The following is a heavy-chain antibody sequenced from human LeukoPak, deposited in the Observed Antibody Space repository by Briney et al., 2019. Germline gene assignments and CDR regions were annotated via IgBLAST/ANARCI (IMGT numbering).Heavy chain of an antibody. D-gene: IGHD2-2*01. Sequence: GGSLRLSCAASGFTFSSYWMHWVRQAPGKGLVWVSRIDSDGSSTSYADSVKGRFTISRDNAKNTLYLQMNSLRAEDTAVYYCAREDVVVPAAIRDPWGQGTLVTVSS. CDR3: AREDVVVPAAIRDP. J-gene: IGHJ5*02. V-gene: IGHV3-74*01. CDR1: GFTFSSYW. CDR2: IDSDGSST.